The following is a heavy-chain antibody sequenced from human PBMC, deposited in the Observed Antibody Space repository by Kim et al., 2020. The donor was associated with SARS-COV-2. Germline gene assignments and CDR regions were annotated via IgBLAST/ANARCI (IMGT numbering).Heavy chain of an antibody. Sequence: SETLSLTCTVSGGSISSYYWSWIRQPPGKGLEWIGYIYYSGSTNYNPSLKSRVTISVDTSKNQFSLKLSSVTAADTAVYYCASDQRDPTEQWLVLAYWGQGTLVTVSS. CDR2: IYYSGST. D-gene: IGHD6-19*01. CDR1: GGSISSYY. J-gene: IGHJ4*02. CDR3: ASDQRDPTEQWLVLAY. V-gene: IGHV4-59*01.